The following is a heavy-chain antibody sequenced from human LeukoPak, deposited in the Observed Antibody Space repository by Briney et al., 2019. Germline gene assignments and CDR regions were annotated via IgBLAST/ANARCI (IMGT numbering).Heavy chain of an antibody. J-gene: IGHJ4*02. D-gene: IGHD1-26*01. CDR3: ARDGRGGSYYIDH. V-gene: IGHV3-33*01. CDR1: GFNFSTYG. Sequence: PGGSLRLSCVPSGFNFSTYGMHWVRQAPGKGLQWVASIWYDDTNKYYADSVRARFTISRDSSKNTLYLQMNSLGAEDTAVYYCARDGRGGSYYIDHWGQGSLVTVSP. CDR2: IWYDDTNK.